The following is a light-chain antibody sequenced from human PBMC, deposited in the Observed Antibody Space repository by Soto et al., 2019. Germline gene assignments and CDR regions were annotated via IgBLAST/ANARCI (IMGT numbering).Light chain of an antibody. J-gene: IGLJ3*02. CDR3: STWDTNLSALV. V-gene: IGLV1-51*01. CDR2: DND. CDR1: SSNVGNNY. Sequence: QSVLTQPPSVSAAPGQKVTISCSGSSSNVGNNYVSWYQQLPGTAPKLLIYDNDKRPSGIPDRFSGSKSGTSATLGITGLQTGDEADYYCSTWDTNLSALVFGGGTKLTV.